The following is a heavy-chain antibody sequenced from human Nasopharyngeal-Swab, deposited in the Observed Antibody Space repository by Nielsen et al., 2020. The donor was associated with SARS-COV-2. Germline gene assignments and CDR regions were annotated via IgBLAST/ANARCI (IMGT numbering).Heavy chain of an antibody. CDR1: GGSISSSSYY. D-gene: IGHD3-9*01. CDR2: ISVSGGST. V-gene: IGHV3-23*01. Sequence: ETLSLTCTVSGGSISSSSYYWGWIRQAPGKGLEWVSGISVSGGSTYYADSVKGRFTISRDNSKNTLYLQMNSLRAEDTAVYYCARDSAYYDILTGLAYWGQGTLVTVSS. J-gene: IGHJ4*02. CDR3: ARDSAYYDILTGLAY.